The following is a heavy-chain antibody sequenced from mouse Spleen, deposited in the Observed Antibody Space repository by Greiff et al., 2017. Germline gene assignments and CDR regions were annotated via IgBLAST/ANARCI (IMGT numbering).Heavy chain of an antibody. CDR2: ISYSGST. Sequence: DVKLVESGPGLVKPSQSLSLTCTVTGYSITSDYVWKWIRQPPGTLLEWMGFISYSGSTSYNPSLKSRISITRDTSKNQFFLQLNSVTTEDTATYYSAKLVRDAMGYWGQGTSGTGSS. D-gene: IGHD4-1*01. CDR1: GYSITSDYV. J-gene: IGHJ4*01. V-gene: IGHV3-2*02. CDR3: AKLVRDAMGY.